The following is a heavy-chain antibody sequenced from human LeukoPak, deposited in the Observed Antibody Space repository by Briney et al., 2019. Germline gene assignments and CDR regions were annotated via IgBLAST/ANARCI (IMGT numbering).Heavy chain of an antibody. D-gene: IGHD3-16*01. V-gene: IGHV3-21*01. CDR1: GFTFSSYS. J-gene: IGHJ6*02. CDR3: ARDWGYYYYYGMDV. Sequence: GGSLRLSCAASGFTFSSYSMNWVRQAPGKGLEWVSSISSSSSYIYYADSVKGRFTISRDNAKNSLYLQMNSLRVEDTAVYYCARDWGYYYYYGMDVWGQGTTVTVSS. CDR2: ISSSSSYI.